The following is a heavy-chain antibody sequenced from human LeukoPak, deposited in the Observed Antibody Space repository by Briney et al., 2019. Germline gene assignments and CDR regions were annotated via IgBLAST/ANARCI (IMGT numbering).Heavy chain of an antibody. CDR3: ARDEPTVTTGPPVGS. CDR2: INGDGSTS. CDR1: GFTFYSYW. Sequence: GGSLRLSCAASGFTFYSYWMHWVRHAPGKGLVWVSCINGDGSTSNYADSVKGRFTISRDNAKNTLYLQMHSLRAEDTAVYYCARDEPTVTTGPPVGSWGQGTLVTVSS. D-gene: IGHD4-17*01. J-gene: IGHJ4*02. V-gene: IGHV3-74*01.